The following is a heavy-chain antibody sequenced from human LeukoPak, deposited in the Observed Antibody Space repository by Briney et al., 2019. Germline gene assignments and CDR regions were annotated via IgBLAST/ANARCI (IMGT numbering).Heavy chain of an antibody. Sequence: SVKVSCKASGGTFSSYAISWVRQAPGQGLKWMGGIIPIFGTANYAQKFQGRVTITADESTSTAYMELSSLRSEDTAVYYCARVYYYYGSGSDPPYCYGMDVWGQGTTVTVSS. V-gene: IGHV1-69*01. J-gene: IGHJ6*02. D-gene: IGHD3-10*01. CDR3: ARVYYYYGSGSDPPYCYGMDV. CDR1: GGTFSSYA. CDR2: IIPIFGTA.